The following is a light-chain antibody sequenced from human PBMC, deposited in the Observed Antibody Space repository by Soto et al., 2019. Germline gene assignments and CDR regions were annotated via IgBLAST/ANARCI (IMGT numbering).Light chain of an antibody. Sequence: DIVLTQSPDTLSLSPGERATLSCRASQSVSSNYLAWYQQKPGQAPRLLIYGASTRATGIPDRFSGSGSGTDFTLTISRLEPGDFAVYYCQQYGSSSYTFGQGTKVDIK. CDR2: GAS. V-gene: IGKV3-20*01. J-gene: IGKJ2*01. CDR1: QSVSSNY. CDR3: QQYGSSSYT.